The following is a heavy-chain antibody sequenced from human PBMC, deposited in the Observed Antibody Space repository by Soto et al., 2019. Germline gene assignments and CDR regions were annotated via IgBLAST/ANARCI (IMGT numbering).Heavy chain of an antibody. Sequence: QVQLQESGPGLVKPSQTLSLTCTVSGGSISSGDYYWSWFRQPPGKGLEWIGFIYYSRSTYYNPSLKSRXXIXAXKSKNQFSLKLSSVTAADTAVYYCATVQAAMKWVDPWGQGTLVTVSS. D-gene: IGHD2-2*01. V-gene: IGHV4-30-4*01. CDR3: ATVQAAMKWVDP. J-gene: IGHJ5*02. CDR1: GGSISSGDYY. CDR2: IYYSRST.